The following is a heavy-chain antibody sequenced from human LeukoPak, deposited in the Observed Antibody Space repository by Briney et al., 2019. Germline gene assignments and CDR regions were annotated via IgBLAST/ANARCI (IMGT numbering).Heavy chain of an antibody. CDR2: MNPNSGNT. CDR3: ARTASYYYGSGSYYKMASAFDI. Sequence: ASVKVSCKASGYTFTSYDINWVRQATGQGLEWMGWMNPNSGNTGYAQKFQGRVTMTRDTSISTAYMELSRLRSDDTAVYYCARTASYYYGSGSYYKMASAFDIWGQGTMVTVSS. V-gene: IGHV1-8*01. J-gene: IGHJ3*02. CDR1: GYTFTSYD. D-gene: IGHD3-10*01.